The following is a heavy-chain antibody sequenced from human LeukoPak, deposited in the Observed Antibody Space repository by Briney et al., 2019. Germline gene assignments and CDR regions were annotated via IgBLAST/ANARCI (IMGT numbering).Heavy chain of an antibody. CDR3: ATASPTSTASDY. D-gene: IGHD5-18*01. CDR1: GGTFSSYA. V-gene: IGHV1-69*06. J-gene: IGHJ4*02. CDR2: IIPIFGTA. Sequence: ASVKVSCKASGGTFSSYAISWVRQAPGQGLEWMGGIIPIFGTANYAQKFQGRVTITADKSTSTAYMELSSLRSEDTAVYYCATASPTSTASDYWGQGTLVTVSS.